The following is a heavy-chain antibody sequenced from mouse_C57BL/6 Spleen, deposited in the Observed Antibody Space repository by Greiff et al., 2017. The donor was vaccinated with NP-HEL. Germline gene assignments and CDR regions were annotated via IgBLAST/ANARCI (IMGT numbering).Heavy chain of an antibody. D-gene: IGHD1-1*01. CDR2: IFPGSGST. CDR3: AITVVEAMDY. CDR1: GYTFTDYY. V-gene: IGHV1-75*01. Sequence: QVQLKESGPELVKPGASVKISCKASGYTFTDYYINWVTQRPGQGLEWIGWIFPGSGSTYYIEQFKGKATLTVDKSSSTAYMLLSSLTSEDSAVYFCAITVVEAMDYWGQGTSVTVSS. J-gene: IGHJ4*01.